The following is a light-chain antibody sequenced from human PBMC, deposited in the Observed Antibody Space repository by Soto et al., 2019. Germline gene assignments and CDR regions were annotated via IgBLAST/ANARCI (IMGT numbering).Light chain of an antibody. V-gene: IGKV1-39*01. CDR1: QSISVH. J-gene: IGKJ2*01. CDR3: QQSFITPYT. Sequence: DIQMTQSPSSLSASVGDTVTITCRASQSISVHLNWYQQKPGKVPKLRIYAASNLHSGVPSRFSGSGSETDFALTISSLQPEDFATYYCQQSFITPYTFGQGTRLEIK. CDR2: AAS.